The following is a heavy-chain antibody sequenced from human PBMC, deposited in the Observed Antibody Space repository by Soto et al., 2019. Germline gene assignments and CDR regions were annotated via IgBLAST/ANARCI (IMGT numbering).Heavy chain of an antibody. CDR3: ARSRSGVGASNDAFDI. J-gene: IGHJ3*02. CDR1: GFTVSSNY. CDR2: IYSGGST. D-gene: IGHD1-26*01. V-gene: IGHV3-53*02. Sequence: EVQLVETGGGLIQPGGSLRLSCAASGFTVSSNYMSWVRQAPGKGLEWVSVIYSGGSTYYAHSVKGRFTISRDNSKNTLYPQMNSLRAEDTAVYYCARSRSGVGASNDAFDIWGQGTMVTVSS.